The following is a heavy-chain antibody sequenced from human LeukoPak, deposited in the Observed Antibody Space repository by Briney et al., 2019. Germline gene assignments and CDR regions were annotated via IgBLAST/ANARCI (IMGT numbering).Heavy chain of an antibody. V-gene: IGHV1-69*05. D-gene: IGHD3-3*02. CDR2: IIPIFGTA. Sequence: SVKVSRKASGGTFSNYAISWVRQAPGQGLEWMGGIIPIFGTANYAQKFQGRVTITTDESTSPDYMELSTLRSEDTAVYYCARGAILEWLPLSDSSRYYFDYWGQGTLVTVSS. J-gene: IGHJ4*02. CDR1: GGTFSNYA. CDR3: ARGAILEWLPLSDSSRYYFDY.